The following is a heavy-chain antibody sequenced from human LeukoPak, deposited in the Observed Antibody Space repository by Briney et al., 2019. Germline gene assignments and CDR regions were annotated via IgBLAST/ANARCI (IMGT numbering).Heavy chain of an antibody. CDR3: ARKFRRRKLNWFDP. CDR2: INHSGST. Sequence: KSSETLSLTCAVYGGSFSGYYWSWIRQPPGKGLEWIGEINHSGSTNYNPSLKSRVTISVDTSKNQFSLKLSSVTAADTAVYYCARKFRRRKLNWFDPWGQGTLVTVSS. CDR1: GGSFSGYY. J-gene: IGHJ5*02. V-gene: IGHV4-34*01.